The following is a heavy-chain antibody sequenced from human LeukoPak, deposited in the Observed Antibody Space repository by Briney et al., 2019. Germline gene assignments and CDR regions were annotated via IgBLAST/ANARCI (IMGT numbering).Heavy chain of an antibody. V-gene: IGHV3-30*04. J-gene: IGHJ4*02. D-gene: IGHD2-8*02. CDR2: ISSDGSNK. CDR1: GFTFNSFA. Sequence: GGSLRLSCAASGFTFNSFAIHWVRQTPGKGLEWVARISSDGSNKKYTDSVKGRFTISRDNSKSTVYLQMNSLRAEDTAIYYCATYRQVLLPFESWGQGTLVTVSS. CDR3: ATYRQVLLPFES.